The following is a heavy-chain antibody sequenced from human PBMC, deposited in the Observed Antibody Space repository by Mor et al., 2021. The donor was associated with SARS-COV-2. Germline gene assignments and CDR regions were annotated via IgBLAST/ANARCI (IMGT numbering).Heavy chain of an antibody. J-gene: IGHJ2*01. V-gene: IGHV4-30-2*01. Sequence: NNPSLTSRVTISVDTSKNQFSLKLHSVTAADTAVYYCDRVLLGFWYFYLWGRGTLVTVSS. CDR3: DRVLLGFWYFYL. D-gene: IGHD7-27*01.